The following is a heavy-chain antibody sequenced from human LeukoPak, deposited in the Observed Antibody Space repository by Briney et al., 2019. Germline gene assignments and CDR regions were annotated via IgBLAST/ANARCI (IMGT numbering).Heavy chain of an antibody. CDR2: INPNSGGT. CDR3: ARGGSTDSIHSCGGNCYFLDY. D-gene: IGHD2-21*02. Sequence: ASVKVSCKASGYIFTSYGISWVRQAPGQGLEWMGWINPNSGGTNYAQKFQGRVIMTRDTSISTAYMELSRLGSDDTAVYYCARGGSTDSIHSCGGNCYFLDYWGQGTLVTVSS. CDR1: GYIFTSYG. V-gene: IGHV1-2*02. J-gene: IGHJ4*02.